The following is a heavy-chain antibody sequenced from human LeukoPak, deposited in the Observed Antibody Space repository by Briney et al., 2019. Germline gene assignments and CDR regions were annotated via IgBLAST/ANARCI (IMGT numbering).Heavy chain of an antibody. V-gene: IGHV3-7*01. Sequence: GGSLRLSCAASGFTFDIYWMTWVRQAPGKGLEWVANIKHDGSEKHFVDSVKGRFTVSRDNARNSLFLQMNSLRAEDTAVYFCARERIATASAGDYWGQGTLVTVSS. CDR1: GFTFDIYW. CDR3: ARERIATASAGDY. D-gene: IGHD6-13*01. J-gene: IGHJ4*02. CDR2: IKHDGSEK.